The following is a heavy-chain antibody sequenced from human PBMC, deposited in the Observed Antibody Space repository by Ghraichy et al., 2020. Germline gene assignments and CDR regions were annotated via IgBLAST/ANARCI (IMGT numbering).Heavy chain of an antibody. J-gene: IGHJ6*02. V-gene: IGHV6-1*01. D-gene: IGHD5-18*01. CDR1: GDSVSSNSAA. CDR2: TYYRSKWYN. CDR3: ARDEYSYGYFYYYGMDV. Sequence: SQTLSLTCAISGDSVSSNSAAWNWIRQSPSRGLEWLGRTYYRSKWYNDYAVSVKSRITINPDTSKNQFSLQLNSVTPEDTAVYYCARDEYSYGYFYYYGMDVWGQGTTVTVSS.